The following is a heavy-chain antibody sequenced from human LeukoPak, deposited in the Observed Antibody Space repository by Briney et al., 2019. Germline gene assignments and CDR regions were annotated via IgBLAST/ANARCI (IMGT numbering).Heavy chain of an antibody. Sequence: SETLSLTCTVSGDSINSNHYYWVWIRQPPGEGLEWIGSLYYSGASSFNPSLKSRVTISGDMSKNHFSLRLRSVTAADSAVYFCARENMITSGGLIVPRFDYWGQGILVTVSS. D-gene: IGHD3-16*02. CDR2: LYYSGAS. CDR1: GDSINSNHYY. J-gene: IGHJ4*02. CDR3: ARENMITSGGLIVPRFDY. V-gene: IGHV4-39*07.